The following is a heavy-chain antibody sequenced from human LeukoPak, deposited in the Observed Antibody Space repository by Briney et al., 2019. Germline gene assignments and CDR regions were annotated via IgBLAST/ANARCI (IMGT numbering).Heavy chain of an antibody. D-gene: IGHD3-22*01. V-gene: IGHV3-23*01. CDR3: AKDVNSSGYYLGFDY. CDR2: ISGGGDK. Sequence: PGGSLRLSCAASGFTFSTYAMSWVRQAPGKGLEWVTSISGGGDKQYADHVKGRFTVSRHDSKNTLYLQMNSQRAEDTGLYYCAKDVNSSGYYLGFDYWGQGTLVTVSS. CDR1: GFTFSTYA. J-gene: IGHJ4*02.